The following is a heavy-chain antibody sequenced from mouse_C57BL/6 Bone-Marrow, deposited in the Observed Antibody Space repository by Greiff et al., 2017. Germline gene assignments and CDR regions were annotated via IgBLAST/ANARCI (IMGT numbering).Heavy chain of an antibody. D-gene: IGHD2-5*01. V-gene: IGHV14-4*01. CDR1: GFNIKDDY. J-gene: IGHJ1*03. CDR3: TTMYMWSNYYYYD. Sequence: VQLKQSGAELVRPGASVKLSCTASGFNIKDDYMHWVKQRPEQGLEWIGWIDPENGDTEYAPKFQGKATITTDTASNTDYMQLSSMTSEDTAVYYCTTMYMWSNYYYYDRGTGLTVT. CDR2: IDPENGDT.